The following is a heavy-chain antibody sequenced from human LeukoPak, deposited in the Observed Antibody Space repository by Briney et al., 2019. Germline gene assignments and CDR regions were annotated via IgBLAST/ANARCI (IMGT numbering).Heavy chain of an antibody. CDR1: GYTFTGYY. J-gene: IGHJ4*02. CDR3: ARVGHYDILTGYPRGGIDY. D-gene: IGHD3-9*01. V-gene: IGHV1-2*02. CDR2: INPNSGGT. Sequence: GASVKVSFKASGYTFTGYYMHWVRQAPGQGLEWMGWINPNSGGTNYAQKFQGRVTMTRDTSISTAYMELSRLRSDDTAVYYCARVGHYDILTGYPRGGIDYWGQGTLVTVSS.